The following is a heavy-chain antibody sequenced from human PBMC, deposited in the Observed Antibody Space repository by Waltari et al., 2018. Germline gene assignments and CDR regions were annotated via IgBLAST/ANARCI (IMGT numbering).Heavy chain of an antibody. D-gene: IGHD3-16*01. CDR2: IFPGDSDT. J-gene: IGHJ3*01. Sequence: EVQLVQSGAEVRKPGESLKISCMGSGYRFASYWIGWVRQMPGKGLEWMGIIFPGDSDTRYSPACQGKVTISADTSTSTAYLQLTNLKASDTAMYYCARHPLVWVASTQNAFDVWGQGTMVTVSS. CDR3: ARHPLVWVASTQNAFDV. V-gene: IGHV5-51*03. CDR1: GYRFASYW.